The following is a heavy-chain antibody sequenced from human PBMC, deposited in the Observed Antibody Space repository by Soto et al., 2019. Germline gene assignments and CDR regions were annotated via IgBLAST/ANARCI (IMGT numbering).Heavy chain of an antibody. CDR1: GYTFTSYY. CDR2: INPSGGST. Sequence: ASVKVSCKASGYTFTSYYMHWVRQAPGQGLEWMGIINPSGGSTSYAQKFQGRVTMTRDTSTSTVYMELSSLRSEDTAVYYCARSLSKSSSWYLDYYYYGMAVWGQGTTVTVSS. D-gene: IGHD6-13*01. CDR3: ARSLSKSSSWYLDYYYYGMAV. J-gene: IGHJ6*02. V-gene: IGHV1-46*01.